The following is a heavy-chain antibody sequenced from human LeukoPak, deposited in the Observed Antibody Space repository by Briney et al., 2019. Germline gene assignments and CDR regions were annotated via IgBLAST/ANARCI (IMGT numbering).Heavy chain of an antibody. CDR3: ARKDIAVAGTGFDY. CDR1: GGSISSGGYY. D-gene: IGHD6-19*01. J-gene: IGHJ4*02. Sequence: SQTLSLTCTVSGGSISSGGYYWSWIRQHPGKGLEWIGYIYYSGSTYYNPSLKSRVTISVDTSKNQFSLKLSSVTAADTAVYYCARKDIAVAGTGFDYWGQGTLVTVSS. V-gene: IGHV4-31*03. CDR2: IYYSGST.